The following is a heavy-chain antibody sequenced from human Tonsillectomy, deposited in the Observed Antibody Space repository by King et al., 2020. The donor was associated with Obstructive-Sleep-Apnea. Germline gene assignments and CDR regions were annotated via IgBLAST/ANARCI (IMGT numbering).Heavy chain of an antibody. V-gene: IGHV3-21*01. J-gene: IGHJ4*02. CDR3: ARDQAAYNYVEDC. CDR2: ISSSSSYI. Sequence: VQLVESGGGLVRPGGSLRLSCEASGFTFSSYSMNWVRQAPGKGLEWVSFISSSSSYIYYGDSVKGRFTISRDNAKNSLYLQMNSLRAEDTAIYYCARDQAAYNYVEDCWGQGTLVTVSS. CDR1: GFTFSSYS. D-gene: IGHD5-24*01.